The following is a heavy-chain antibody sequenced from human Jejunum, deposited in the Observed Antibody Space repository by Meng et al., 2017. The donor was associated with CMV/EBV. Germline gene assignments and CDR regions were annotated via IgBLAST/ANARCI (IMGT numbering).Heavy chain of an antibody. CDR3: AKAIIGYWYFDL. Sequence: CAASGFTFSSYAMNWVRQAPGKGLEWVSGITSSGSNTYYTDSVKGRLTISRDNSENTLYLQMHSLRVEDTAVYYCAKAIIGYWYFDLWGRGTLVTVSS. CDR1: GFTFSSYA. CDR2: ITSSGSNT. V-gene: IGHV3-23*01. D-gene: IGHD3-9*01. J-gene: IGHJ2*01.